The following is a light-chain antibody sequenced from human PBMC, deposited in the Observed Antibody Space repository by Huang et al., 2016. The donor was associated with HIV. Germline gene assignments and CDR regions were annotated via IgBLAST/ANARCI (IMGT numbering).Light chain of an antibody. V-gene: IGKV3-11*01. CDR3: QQRSAWPLT. J-gene: IGKJ4*01. Sequence: EIVLTKSPATLPLSPGARATLSCRASQSVHSYLAWSQQKPGKATRLLIYDASNRATGIPARFSGSGSGTDFTLTISNLQSEDFAVYYCQQRSAWPLTFGGGTKVEI. CDR2: DAS. CDR1: QSVHSY.